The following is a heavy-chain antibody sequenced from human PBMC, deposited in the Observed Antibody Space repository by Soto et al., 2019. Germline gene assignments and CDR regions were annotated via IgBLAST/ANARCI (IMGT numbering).Heavy chain of an antibody. CDR2: IFYTGTT. J-gene: IGHJ4*02. Sequence: SETLSLTCSVSGGSINYNSYHWGWIRQPPGQGLEWIGSIFYTGTTFYNPSLESRVTMSVDTSKNSFSLHLTSVTAADTAVYFCARLVVVAPVTNVWGQGTLVTVSS. V-gene: IGHV4-39*02. CDR3: ARLVVVAPVTNV. D-gene: IGHD2-8*01. CDR1: GGSINYNSYH.